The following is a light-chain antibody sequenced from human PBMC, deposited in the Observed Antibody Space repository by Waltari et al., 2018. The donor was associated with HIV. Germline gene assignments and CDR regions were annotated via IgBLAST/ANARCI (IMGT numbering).Light chain of an antibody. CDR1: TPNIGRNT. CDR3: ASWDDSLNGPV. Sequence: QSVLTQPPSASGTPEQRVTISCSATTPNIGRNTVSWFQQFPGTAPKVLIYGKNQRPSGVPDRFSGSKSGTSASLAISGLQSEDEADYYCASWDDSLNGPVFGGGTKLTVV. V-gene: IGLV1-44*01. CDR2: GKN. J-gene: IGLJ2*01.